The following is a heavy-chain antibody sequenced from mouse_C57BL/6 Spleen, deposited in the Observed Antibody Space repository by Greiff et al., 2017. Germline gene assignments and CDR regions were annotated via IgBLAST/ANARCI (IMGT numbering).Heavy chain of an antibody. D-gene: IGHD2-5*01. CDR2: INPDNGGS. Sequence: EVKLQQSGPELVKPGASVKISCKASGYTFTDYYMNWVKQSPGQSLEWIGDINPDNGGSSYNEKFKGKATLTVDKSSMTAYMELRSLTSEDATDYYVASSRSNYDYWGQGTTLTVSS. CDR1: GYTFTDYY. J-gene: IGHJ2*01. CDR3: ASSRSNYDY. V-gene: IGHV1-26*01.